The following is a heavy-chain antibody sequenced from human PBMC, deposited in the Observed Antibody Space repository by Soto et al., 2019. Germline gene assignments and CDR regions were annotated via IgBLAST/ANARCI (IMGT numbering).Heavy chain of an antibody. Sequence: VGSLILSCAASGFTFGSYGMHWVRQAPGKGLEWVAVISYDGSNKYYADSVKGRFTISRDNSKNTLYLQMNSLRAEDTAVYYCAKANYGDYLGYYFDYWGQGTLVTVSS. V-gene: IGHV3-30*18. CDR3: AKANYGDYLGYYFDY. J-gene: IGHJ4*02. CDR1: GFTFGSYG. CDR2: ISYDGSNK. D-gene: IGHD4-17*01.